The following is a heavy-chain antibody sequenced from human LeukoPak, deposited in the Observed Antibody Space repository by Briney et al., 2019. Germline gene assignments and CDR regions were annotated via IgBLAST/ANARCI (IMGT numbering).Heavy chain of an antibody. Sequence: SVKVSCKASGGTFSSYAITWVRQAPGQGLEWMGRIIPILGIATYAQNFQGRVTITADKSTSTAYMELSSLRSEDTAVYYCARDRVSNWSSGDFDCWGQGTLVTVSS. CDR3: ARDRVSNWSSGDFDC. V-gene: IGHV1-69*04. CDR1: GGTFSSYA. J-gene: IGHJ4*02. D-gene: IGHD6-25*01. CDR2: IIPILGIA.